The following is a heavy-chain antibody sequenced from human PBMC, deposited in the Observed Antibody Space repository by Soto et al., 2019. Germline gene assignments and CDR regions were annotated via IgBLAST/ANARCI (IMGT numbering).Heavy chain of an antibody. V-gene: IGHV1-3*04. Sequence: QVQLVQSGAEVQKPGASVKLSCKASGYTFTSYSMHWVRQAPGQSLEWLGWINTGNGDTRYPQKFQGRVTVTRDTSASTVYMELSSLNSEDTAVYYCARDRVGNEYWGQGTQVTVSS. CDR2: INTGNGDT. J-gene: IGHJ4*02. CDR1: GYTFTSYS. CDR3: ARDRVGNEY.